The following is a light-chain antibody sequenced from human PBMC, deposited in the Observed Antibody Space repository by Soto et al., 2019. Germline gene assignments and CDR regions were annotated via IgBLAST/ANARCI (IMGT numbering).Light chain of an antibody. CDR2: DAS. V-gene: IGKV3-15*01. CDR1: QNVNNN. J-gene: IGKJ1*01. CDR3: QQHNDWWT. Sequence: EIVMTQSPATLSVSPGERATLSCRASQNVNNNLAWYQHKPGQAPRLLIYDASTRATGIPARFRGRGSGTEFTLTISSLQSEDFAFYYCQQHNDWWTFGQGTKVEIK.